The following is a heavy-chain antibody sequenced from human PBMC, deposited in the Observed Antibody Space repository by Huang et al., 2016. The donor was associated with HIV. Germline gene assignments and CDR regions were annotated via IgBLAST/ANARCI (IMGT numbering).Heavy chain of an antibody. J-gene: IGHJ3*02. Sequence: QVQLVESGAELKKPGASVRVSCKVSGYTVSELSLPWVRQAPEKGLEGMGGLDPEEGETSYAQRVQGRVTMTEDTSTDTAYMELSSLRPEDTAVYYCATSTPDVGAGVLRSAFDIWGQGTMVTVSS. CDR1: GYTVSELS. CDR2: LDPEEGET. CDR3: ATSTPDVGAGVLRSAFDI. V-gene: IGHV1-24*01. D-gene: IGHD2-15*01.